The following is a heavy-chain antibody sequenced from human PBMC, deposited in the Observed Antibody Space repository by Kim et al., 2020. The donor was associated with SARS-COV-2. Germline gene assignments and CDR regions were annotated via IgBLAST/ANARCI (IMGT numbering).Heavy chain of an antibody. Sequence: GGSLRLSCAASGFTFSSYAMHWVRQAPGKGLEWVAVISYDGSNKYYADSVKGRFTISRDNSKNTLYLQMNSLRAEDTAVYYCARGVGDGYNYGLDYWGQGTLVTVSS. D-gene: IGHD5-12*01. V-gene: IGHV3-30*04. CDR1: GFTFSSYA. CDR2: ISYDGSNK. J-gene: IGHJ4*02. CDR3: ARGVGDGYNYGLDY.